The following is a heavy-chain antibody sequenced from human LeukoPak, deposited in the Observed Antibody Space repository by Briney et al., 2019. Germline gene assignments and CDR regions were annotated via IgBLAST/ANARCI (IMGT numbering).Heavy chain of an antibody. CDR3: ARVSMDGGPLFDY. V-gene: IGHV4-30-4*01. J-gene: IGHJ4*02. CDR2: IYYSGST. CDR1: GGSISSGDYY. Sequence: PSETLSLTCTVSGGSISSGDYYWRWIRQPPGKGLEWIGYIYYSGSTYYNPSLKSRVTISVDTSKNQFSLKLSSVTTADTAVYYCARVSMDGGPLFDYWGQGTLVTVSS. D-gene: IGHD4-23*01.